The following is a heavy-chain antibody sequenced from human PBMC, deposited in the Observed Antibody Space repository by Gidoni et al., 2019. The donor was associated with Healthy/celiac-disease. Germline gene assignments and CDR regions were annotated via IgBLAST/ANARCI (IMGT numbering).Heavy chain of an antibody. CDR2: IYSSGST. J-gene: IGHJ3*02. CDR3: ARDRYYDSSGYSAFDI. CDR1: GGSISSYY. D-gene: IGHD3-22*01. Sequence: QVQLQESGPGLVKPSETLSLTCTVSGGSISSYYWSWIRQPPGKGLEWIGYIYSSGSTNYNPSLKRRVTISVDTSKNQFSLKLSSVTAADTAVYYCARDRYYDSSGYSAFDIWGQGTMVTVSS. V-gene: IGHV4-59*01.